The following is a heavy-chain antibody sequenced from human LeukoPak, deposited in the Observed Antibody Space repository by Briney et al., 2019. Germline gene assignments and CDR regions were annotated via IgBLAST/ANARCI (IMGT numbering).Heavy chain of an antibody. D-gene: IGHD3-16*02. CDR2: ISSSSSTI. Sequence: PGRSLRLSCAASGFTFSSYSMNWVRQAPGKGLEWVSYISSSSSTIYYADSVKGRFTISRDNAKNSLYLQMNSLRDEDTAVYYCARAYYDYVWGSYRGYYFDYWGQGTLVTVSS. CDR1: GFTFSSYS. V-gene: IGHV3-48*02. CDR3: ARAYYDYVWGSYRGYYFDY. J-gene: IGHJ4*02.